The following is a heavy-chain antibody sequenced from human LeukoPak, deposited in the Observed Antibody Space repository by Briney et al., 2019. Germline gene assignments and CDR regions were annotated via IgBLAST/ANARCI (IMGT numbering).Heavy chain of an antibody. CDR2: IRYDGSNK. J-gene: IGHJ6*03. CDR1: GFTFSSYG. Sequence: PGGSLRLSCAATGFTFSSYGMHWVRQAPGKGLEGVAFIRYDGSNKYYADSVKGRFTISRDNSKNTLYLQMNSLRAEDTAVYYCARHYYWPYYMDVWGKGTTVTISS. CDR3: ARHYYWPYYMDV. V-gene: IGHV3-30*02.